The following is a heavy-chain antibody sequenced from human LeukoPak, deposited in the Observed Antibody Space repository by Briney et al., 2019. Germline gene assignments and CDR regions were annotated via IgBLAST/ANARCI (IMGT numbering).Heavy chain of an antibody. V-gene: IGHV1-2*02. D-gene: IGHD2-2*01. J-gene: IGHJ4*02. CDR2: TNPSTGGT. Sequence: GASVKVSCKTSGYTFTGSYLHWVRQVPGQGLEWMGWTNPSTGGTKSARQFEGRVTMTRDTSNTTGYLELGSLRLDDTATYYCARGGAFCSITTCHEFDHWGQGTLVIVSS. CDR1: GYTFTGSY. CDR3: ARGGAFCSITTCHEFDH.